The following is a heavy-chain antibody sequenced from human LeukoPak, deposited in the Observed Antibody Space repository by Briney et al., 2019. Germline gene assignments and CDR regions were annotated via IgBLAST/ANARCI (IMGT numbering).Heavy chain of an antibody. Sequence: PGGSLRLSCAASGFTFSSYAMSWVRQAPGKGLEWVSAIRGSGGSTYYADSVKGRFTISRDNSKSTLCLQMNSLRAEDTAVYYCAKDATSSSSSGNFDYWGQGTLVTVSS. J-gene: IGHJ4*02. CDR2: IRGSGGST. D-gene: IGHD6-6*01. V-gene: IGHV3-23*01. CDR3: AKDATSSSSSGNFDY. CDR1: GFTFSSYA.